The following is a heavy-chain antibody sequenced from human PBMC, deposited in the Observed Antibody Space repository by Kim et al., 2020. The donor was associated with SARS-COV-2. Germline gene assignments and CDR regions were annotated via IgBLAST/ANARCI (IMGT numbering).Heavy chain of an antibody. V-gene: IGHV3-48*03. CDR1: GFTFSSYE. Sequence: GGSLRLSCAASGFTFSSYEMNWVRQAPGKGLEWVSYISSSGSTIYYADSVKGRFTISRDNAKNSLYLQMNSLRAEDTAVYYCARDRPGITSFGVVIRDPHMDVWGQGTTVTVSS. CDR2: ISSSGSTI. D-gene: IGHD3-3*01. CDR3: ARDRPGITSFGVVIRDPHMDV. J-gene: IGHJ6*01.